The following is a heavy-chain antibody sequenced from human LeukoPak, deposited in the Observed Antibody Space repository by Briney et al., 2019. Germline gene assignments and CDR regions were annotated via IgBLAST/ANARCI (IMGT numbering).Heavy chain of an antibody. CDR2: ISGSGDTI. D-gene: IGHD4-23*01. CDR3: ARDRVVTPYNWFDP. CDR1: GFAFSDYY. V-gene: IGHV3-11*01. Sequence: GGSLRLSCAASGFAFSDYYMSWIRQAPGKGLEWISHISGSGDTIYYADSVRGRFTISRDNHVNTLYLQMDILRAEDTAVYYCARDRVVTPYNWFDPWGQGTLVTVSS. J-gene: IGHJ5*02.